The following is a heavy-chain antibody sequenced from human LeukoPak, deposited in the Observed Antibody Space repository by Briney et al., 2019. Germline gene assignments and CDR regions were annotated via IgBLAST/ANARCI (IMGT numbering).Heavy chain of an antibody. Sequence: PGRSLRLSCAASGFTFSSYAMHWVRQAPGKGLEWVAVISYDGSNKYCADSVKGRFTISRDNSKNTLYLQMNSLRAEDTAVYYCATGIAVAGSFDYWGQGTLVTVSS. J-gene: IGHJ4*02. D-gene: IGHD6-19*01. CDR2: ISYDGSNK. V-gene: IGHV3-30-3*01. CDR3: ATGIAVAGSFDY. CDR1: GFTFSSYA.